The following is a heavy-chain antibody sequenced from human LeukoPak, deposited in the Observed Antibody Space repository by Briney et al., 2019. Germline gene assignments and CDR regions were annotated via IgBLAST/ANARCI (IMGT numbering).Heavy chain of an antibody. Sequence: PGESLRLSCAASGFTFSSYAMHWVRQAPGKGLEWVAVISYDGSNKYYADSVKGRFTISRDNSKNTLYLQMNSLRAEDTAVYYCAREVKAVPGDESFDYWGQGTLVTVFS. J-gene: IGHJ4*02. CDR2: ISYDGSNK. D-gene: IGHD6-19*01. CDR3: AREVKAVPGDESFDY. CDR1: GFTFSSYA. V-gene: IGHV3-30-3*01.